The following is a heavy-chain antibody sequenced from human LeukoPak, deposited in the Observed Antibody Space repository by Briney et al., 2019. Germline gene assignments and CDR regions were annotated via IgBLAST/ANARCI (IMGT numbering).Heavy chain of an antibody. Sequence: SETLSLTCTVSGGSISRSRYYWGWIRQPPGKGLEWIGSIYYGGSTYYSPSLKSRVTISVDTSKNQFSLKVRSVTAADTAVYYCARGGVAAAGYYHYYYMDVWGKGTTVTISS. CDR3: ARGGVAAAGYYHYYYMDV. CDR2: IYYGGST. D-gene: IGHD6-13*01. J-gene: IGHJ6*03. CDR1: GGSISRSRYY. V-gene: IGHV4-39*07.